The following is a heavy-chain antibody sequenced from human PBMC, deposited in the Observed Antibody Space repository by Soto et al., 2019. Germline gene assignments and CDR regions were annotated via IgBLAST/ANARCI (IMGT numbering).Heavy chain of an antibody. D-gene: IGHD3-3*01. CDR1: GFTFSSYW. V-gene: IGHV3-7*01. CDR2: IKHDAGER. Sequence: GSLRLSCAASGFTFSSYWMSWVRQAPGKGLEGVVSIKHDAGERYYLDSVKGRFTVSRDNAKNSLYLQMDSLRVEETAMYYCARALVKRSYYYFWSDSLIWGQRSLVTVSS. J-gene: IGHJ4*02. CDR3: ARALVKRSYYYFWSDSLI.